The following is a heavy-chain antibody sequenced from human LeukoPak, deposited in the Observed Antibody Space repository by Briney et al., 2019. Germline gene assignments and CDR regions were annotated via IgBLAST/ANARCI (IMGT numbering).Heavy chain of an antibody. D-gene: IGHD6-19*01. Sequence: GASVKVSCKASGYTFTRYGISWVRQAPGQGLEWMGWISLYNGNTKYAQKLQGRVTLTTDTSTSTAYMELRSLRSDDTAVYYCARDEQWLVDYWGQGTLVTVSS. CDR3: ARDEQWLVDY. V-gene: IGHV1-18*01. J-gene: IGHJ4*02. CDR1: GYTFTRYG. CDR2: ISLYNGNT.